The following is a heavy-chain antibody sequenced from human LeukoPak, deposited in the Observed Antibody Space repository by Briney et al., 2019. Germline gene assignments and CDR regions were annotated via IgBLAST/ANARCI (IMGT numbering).Heavy chain of an antibody. D-gene: IGHD3-22*01. V-gene: IGHV4-4*07. J-gene: IGHJ5*01. CDR1: GGSISSYD. CDR3: ARDMYYYDTSGYYRENWFDS. Sequence: SETLSLTCTVSGGSISSYDWSWIRQPAGKGLEWIGRLSTSGNTNYNPSLKSRVTISVDTSKNQFSLKLNSVTAADTAVYYCARDMYYYDTSGYYRENWFDSWGQGTLVTVSS. CDR2: LSTSGNT.